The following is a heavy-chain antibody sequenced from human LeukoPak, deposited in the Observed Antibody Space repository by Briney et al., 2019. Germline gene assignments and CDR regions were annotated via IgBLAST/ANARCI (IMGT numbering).Heavy chain of an antibody. D-gene: IGHD2-21*02. V-gene: IGHV4-34*01. J-gene: IGHJ4*02. CDR1: GVSFDDYY. Sequence: SETLSLTCAVSGVSFDDYYWSWVRQTPGKGLEWIGEINHSGYTNDSPSLKSRVTLSIVTSRKQFSLNLRSVTVADTGIYYCTRMTAGHDYWGQGTLVTVSS. CDR3: TRMTAGHDY. CDR2: INHSGYT.